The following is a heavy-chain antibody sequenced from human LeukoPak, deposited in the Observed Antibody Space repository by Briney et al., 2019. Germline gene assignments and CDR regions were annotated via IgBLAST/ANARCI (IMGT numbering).Heavy chain of an antibody. Sequence: SETLSLTCTVSGGSITSYYCTWIRQPPGKGPEWIGYVSYTGGTNYNPSLTSRLTISMDTSKNQFSLKLTSVSAADTAVYYCATGDMYIDYWGQGTLVTVSS. J-gene: IGHJ4*02. V-gene: IGHV4-59*01. CDR1: GGSITSYY. CDR2: VSYTGGT. CDR3: ATGDMYIDY. D-gene: IGHD2-15*01.